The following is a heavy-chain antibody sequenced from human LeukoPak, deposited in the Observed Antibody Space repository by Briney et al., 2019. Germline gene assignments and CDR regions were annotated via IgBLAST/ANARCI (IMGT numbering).Heavy chain of an antibody. Sequence: GGSLRLSCAASGFTFSAYSMNWVRHTPGRGLEWVANINGRGITIHYADSFRGRFTISRDNTKNSLNLQMNSLRAEDTAVYYCAKDGSGYPKAYNWFDPWGQGTLVTVSS. D-gene: IGHD3-22*01. CDR1: GFTFSAYS. V-gene: IGHV3-48*04. CDR3: AKDGSGYPKAYNWFDP. J-gene: IGHJ5*02. CDR2: INGRGITI.